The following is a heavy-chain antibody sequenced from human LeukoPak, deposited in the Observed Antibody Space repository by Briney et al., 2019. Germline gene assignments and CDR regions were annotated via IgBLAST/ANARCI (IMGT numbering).Heavy chain of an antibody. J-gene: IGHJ6*02. V-gene: IGHV3-7*01. Sequence: GGSLRLSCTASGFTFSSYWMSWVRQAPGKGLEWVANIKQDGSEKDYVDSVKGRFTISRDNAKNSLYLQMNSLRAEDTAVYYCAKYCGGDCYGMDVWGQGTTVTVSS. CDR3: AKYCGGDCYGMDV. D-gene: IGHD2-21*01. CDR1: GFTFSSYW. CDR2: IKQDGSEK.